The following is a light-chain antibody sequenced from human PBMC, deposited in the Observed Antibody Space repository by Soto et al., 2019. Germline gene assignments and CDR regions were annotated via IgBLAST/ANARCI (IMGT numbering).Light chain of an antibody. CDR1: QSVSSNL. CDR2: DGS. V-gene: IGKV3-20*01. CDR3: QQYDSSPQA. J-gene: IGKJ1*01. Sequence: EIVLTQSPGTLSLSPGEGATLSCRASQSVSSNLLAWYQQKPGQAPRLLIYDGSTRATGIPDRFSGGGSGTDFTLTISRVEPEDFAVYCCQQYDSSPQAFGQGTKVEIK.